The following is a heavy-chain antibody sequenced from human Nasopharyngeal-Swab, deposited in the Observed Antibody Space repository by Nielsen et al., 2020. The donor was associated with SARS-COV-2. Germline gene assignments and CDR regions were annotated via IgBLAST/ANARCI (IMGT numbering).Heavy chain of an antibody. CDR3: ARVEIAAAGTGNFDY. D-gene: IGHD6-13*01. CDR1: GFTVSSNY. V-gene: IGHV3-53*01. J-gene: IGHJ4*02. CDR2: IYSGGST. Sequence: GESLKISCAASGFTVSSNYMSWVRQAPGKGLGWVSVIYSGGSTYYADSVKGRFTISRDNSKNTLYLQMNSLRAEDTAVYYCARVEIAAAGTGNFDYWGQGTLVTVSS.